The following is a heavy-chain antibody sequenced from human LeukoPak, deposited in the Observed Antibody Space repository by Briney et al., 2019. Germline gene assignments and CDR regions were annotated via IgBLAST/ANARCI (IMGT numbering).Heavy chain of an antibody. D-gene: IGHD6-13*01. Sequence: ASVKVSCKASGYTFTGYYMHWVRQAPGQGLEWMGWINPNSGGTNYAQKFQGGVTMTRDTSISTAYMELSRLRSDDTAVYYCARVWIAAAGAFDICGQGKMVTVSS. CDR2: INPNSGGT. J-gene: IGHJ3*02. V-gene: IGHV1-2*02. CDR1: GYTFTGYY. CDR3: ARVWIAAAGAFDI.